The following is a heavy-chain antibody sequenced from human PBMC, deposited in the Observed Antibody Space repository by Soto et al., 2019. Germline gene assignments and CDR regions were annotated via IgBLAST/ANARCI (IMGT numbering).Heavy chain of an antibody. CDR3: ARAYGDYVRFDY. CDR2: IYYSGST. D-gene: IGHD4-17*01. V-gene: IGHV4-59*01. CDR1: GGSISSYY. J-gene: IGHJ4*02. Sequence: SETLSLTCTVSGGSISSYYWSRIRQPPGKGLEWIGYIYYSGSTNYNPSLKSRVTISVDTSKNQFSLKLSSVTAADTAVYYCARAYGDYVRFDYWGQGTLVTVSS.